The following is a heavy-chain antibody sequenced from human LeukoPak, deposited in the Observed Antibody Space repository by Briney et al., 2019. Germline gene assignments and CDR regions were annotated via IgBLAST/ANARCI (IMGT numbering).Heavy chain of an antibody. CDR1: GGSISSGGYY. Sequence: SETLSLTCTVSGGSISSGGYYWSWIRQHPGKGLEWIGYIYYSGSTYYNPSLKSRVTISVDTSKNQFSLKLSSVTAADTAVYYCARDLRGRRYCSGGSCSFDPWGQGTLVTVSS. J-gene: IGHJ5*02. D-gene: IGHD2-15*01. CDR2: IYYSGST. V-gene: IGHV4-31*03. CDR3: ARDLRGRRYCSGGSCSFDP.